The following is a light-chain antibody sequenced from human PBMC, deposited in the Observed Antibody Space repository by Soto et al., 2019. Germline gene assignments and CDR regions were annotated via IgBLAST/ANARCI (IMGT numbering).Light chain of an antibody. CDR3: LLYYGGAWV. Sequence: QAVVTQEPSLTVSPGGTVTLTCASSTGAVTSGYSPNWLQQKPGQAPRALIYSTSNKQSWTPARFSGSLLGGKAALTLSGVQPEDEADYYCLLYYGGAWVFGGGTKLTVL. CDR1: TGAVTSGYS. CDR2: STS. V-gene: IGLV7-43*01. J-gene: IGLJ3*02.